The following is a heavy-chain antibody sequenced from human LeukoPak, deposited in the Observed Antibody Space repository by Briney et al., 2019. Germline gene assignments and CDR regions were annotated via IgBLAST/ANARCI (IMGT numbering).Heavy chain of an antibody. J-gene: IGHJ4*02. CDR3: ATDFNYGDYGLG. CDR1: GYTFTDYY. D-gene: IGHD4-17*01. CDR2: INPNSGGT. Sequence: ASVKVSCKASGYTFTDYYMHWVRQAPGQGLEWMGWINPNSGGTNYAQKFQGRVTMTRDTSISTAYMELSRLRSDDTAVYYCATDFNYGDYGLGWGQGTLVTVSS. V-gene: IGHV1-2*02.